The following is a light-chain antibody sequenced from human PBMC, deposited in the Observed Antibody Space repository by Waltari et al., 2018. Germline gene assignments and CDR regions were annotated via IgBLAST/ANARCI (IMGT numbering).Light chain of an antibody. CDR1: QSVSSN. J-gene: IGKJ2*01. CDR2: EAS. V-gene: IGKV3-15*01. CDR3: QQYNNWPPPYT. Sequence: EIVMTQSQATLSVSPGERATISCRASQSVSSNLAWYQQKPGQAPRLLIYEASTRATNIPARFSGSGSGTEFTLTISSLQSEDFAVYYCQQYNNWPPPYTFGQGTKLEIK.